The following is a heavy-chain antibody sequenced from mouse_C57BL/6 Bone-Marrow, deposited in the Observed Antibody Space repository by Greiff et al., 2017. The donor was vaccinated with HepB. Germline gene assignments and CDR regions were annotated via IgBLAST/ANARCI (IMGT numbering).Heavy chain of an antibody. CDR3: ARFDGPYYYAMDY. CDR1: GYTFTDYY. V-gene: IGHV1-26*01. CDR2: INPNNGGT. J-gene: IGHJ4*01. D-gene: IGHD2-3*01. Sequence: VQLQQSGPELVKPGASVKISCKASGYTFTDYYMNWVKQSHGKSLEWIGDINPNNGGTSYNQKFKGKATLTVDKSSSTAYMELRSLTSEDSAVYYCARFDGPYYYAMDYWGQGTSVTVSS.